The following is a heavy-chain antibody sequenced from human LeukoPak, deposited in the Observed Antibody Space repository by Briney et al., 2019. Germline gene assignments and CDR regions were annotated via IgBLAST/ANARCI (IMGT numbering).Heavy chain of an antibody. J-gene: IGHJ4*02. Sequence: PSETLSLTCTVSGGSISNYWWSWIRQPPGKGLEWIGYVFDSGSTNYNPSHKSRVTISVDTSKKQFSLKLSSVTAADTAVYYCARGYSSSWNYFDYWGQGTLVTVSS. CDR3: ARGYSSSWNYFDY. V-gene: IGHV4-59*01. D-gene: IGHD6-13*01. CDR1: GGSISNYW. CDR2: VFDSGST.